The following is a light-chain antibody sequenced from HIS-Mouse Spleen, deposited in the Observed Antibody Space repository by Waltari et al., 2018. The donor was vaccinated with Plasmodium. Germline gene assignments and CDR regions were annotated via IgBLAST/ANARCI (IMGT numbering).Light chain of an antibody. J-gene: IGKJ4*01. CDR3: QQRSNWPSLT. Sequence: EIVLTQSPATLSLSPGARATLSCSASQSVSSYLAWYQQQPGQAPRLLIYDASNRATGIPARFSGSGSGTDFTLTISSLEPEDFAVYYCQQRSNWPSLTFGGGTKVEIK. V-gene: IGKV3-11*01. CDR1: QSVSSY. CDR2: DAS.